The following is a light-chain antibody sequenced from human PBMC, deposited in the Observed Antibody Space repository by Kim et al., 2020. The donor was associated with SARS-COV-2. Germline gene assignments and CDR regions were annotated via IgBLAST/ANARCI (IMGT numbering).Light chain of an antibody. J-gene: IGLJ1*01. CDR1: SSNIGYNY. CDR3: GTWDSSLSAGV. V-gene: IGLV1-51*01. Sequence: GQKVTNSCSGSSSNIGYNYVSWYQHLPGTAPKLLIYDNNKRPSGIPDRFSGSKSGTSATLGITGLQTGDEADYYCGTWDSSLSAGVFGTGTKVTVL. CDR2: DNN.